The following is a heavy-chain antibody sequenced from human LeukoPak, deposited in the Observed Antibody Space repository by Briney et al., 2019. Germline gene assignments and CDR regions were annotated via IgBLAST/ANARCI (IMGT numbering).Heavy chain of an antibody. V-gene: IGHV3-48*03. CDR1: GFTFSSYE. Sequence: GGSLRLSCAASGFTFSSYEMNWVRQVPGKGLEWVSYISSSGSTIYYADSVKGRFTISRDNANNSLYLQMNSLRAEHTAVYYCAELGITMIGAVWGKGATVTISS. J-gene: IGHJ6*04. CDR2: ISSSGSTI. D-gene: IGHD3-10*02. CDR3: AELGITMIGAV.